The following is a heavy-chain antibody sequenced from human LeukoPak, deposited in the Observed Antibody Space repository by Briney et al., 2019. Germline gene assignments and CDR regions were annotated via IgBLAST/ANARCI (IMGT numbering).Heavy chain of an antibody. CDR2: IYHIGST. Sequence: PSETLSLTCTVSGYSISSGYYWGWIRQPSGKGLEWIGGIYHIGSTYYNPSLKSRVTISVDTPKNQFSLKLSSVTAADTAVYYWARGNIVTQGWFDPWGQGTLVTVSS. CDR1: GYSISSGYY. CDR3: ARGNIVTQGWFDP. J-gene: IGHJ5*02. D-gene: IGHD2/OR15-2a*01. V-gene: IGHV4-38-2*02.